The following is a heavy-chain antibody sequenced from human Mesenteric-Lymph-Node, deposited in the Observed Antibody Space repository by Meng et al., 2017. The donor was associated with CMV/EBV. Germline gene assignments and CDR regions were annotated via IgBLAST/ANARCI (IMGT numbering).Heavy chain of an antibody. CDR2: INHSGST. CDR3: ARHIGYCSSTSCYFPWFDP. Sequence: GSLRLSCAVYGGSFSGYYWSWIRQPPGKGLEWIGEINHSGSTNYNPSLKSRVTISVDTSKNQFSLKLSSVTAADTAVYYCARHIGYCSSTSCYFPWFDPWGQGTLVTVSS. CDR1: GGSFSGYY. V-gene: IGHV4-34*01. J-gene: IGHJ5*02. D-gene: IGHD2-2*01.